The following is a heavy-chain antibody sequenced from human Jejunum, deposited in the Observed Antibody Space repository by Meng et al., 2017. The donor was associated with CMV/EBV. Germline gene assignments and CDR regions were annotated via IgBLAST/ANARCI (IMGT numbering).Heavy chain of an antibody. Sequence: EVQLGASGAGLVQPGGSLRLSCAASQVSFSTYWMHWVRQAPGKGLVWLSHIIEDGSSAMYADSVKVRFTISRDNAKNTLYLQMSTLRVEDTAVYYYGRHDGSHFSWGQGTLVTVSS. V-gene: IGHV3-74*03. CDR1: QVSFSTYW. CDR3: GRHDGSHFS. CDR2: IIEDGSSA. D-gene: IGHD1-26*01. J-gene: IGHJ5*02.